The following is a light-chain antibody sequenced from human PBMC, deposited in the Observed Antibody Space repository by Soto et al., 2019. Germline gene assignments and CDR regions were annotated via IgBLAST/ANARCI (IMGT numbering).Light chain of an antibody. CDR3: QRYDGY. V-gene: IGKV1-5*01. Sequence: DTQMTQSRATLYASVGDTVIITCRATQNINNWLAWYQQKPEKVPKLLIYGASTLEDGVPSRFSGSRSGTEFTLTINSLQPDDFATYYCQRYDGYFGQGTKLEIK. CDR1: QNINNW. CDR2: GAS. J-gene: IGKJ2*01.